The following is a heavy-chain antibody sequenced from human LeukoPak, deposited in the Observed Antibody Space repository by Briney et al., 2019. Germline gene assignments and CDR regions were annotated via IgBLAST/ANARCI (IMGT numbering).Heavy chain of an antibody. D-gene: IGHD5-12*01. CDR2: ISGSGGST. V-gene: IGHV3-23*01. J-gene: IGHJ4*02. Sequence: PGGSLRLSCAASGFTFSSYAMSWVRQAPGKGLEWVSAISGSGGSTYYADSVKGRFTISRDNSKNTLYLQMNSLRAEDTAVYYCAKDAWGYSGYDFGGELFDYWAREPWSPSPQ. CDR1: GFTFSSYA. CDR3: AKDAWGYSGYDFGGELFDY.